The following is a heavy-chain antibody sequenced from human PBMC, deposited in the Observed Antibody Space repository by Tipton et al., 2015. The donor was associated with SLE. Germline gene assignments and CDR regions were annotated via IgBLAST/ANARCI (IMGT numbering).Heavy chain of an antibody. V-gene: IGHV3-21*03. CDR2: ISSSSRYI. D-gene: IGHD3-10*01. Sequence: VQLVQSGGGLVQPGGSLRLSCAASGFIFSDYSMNWVRQAPGKGLEWVSSISSSSRYIYHAESLKGRFTISRDNAKNSLYLQMNSLRVEDTAVYFCAGDDYASGITWGQGTLVTVSS. CDR3: AGDDYASGIT. J-gene: IGHJ5*02. CDR1: GFIFSDYS.